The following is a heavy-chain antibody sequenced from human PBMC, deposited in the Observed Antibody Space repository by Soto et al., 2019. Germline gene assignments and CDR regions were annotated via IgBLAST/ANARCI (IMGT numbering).Heavy chain of an antibody. CDR3: ARKIAVARGSFDI. J-gene: IGHJ3*02. Sequence: SETLSLTCAVYGGSFSGYYWSWIRQPPGKGLEWIGEINHRGSTNYNPSLKSRVTISVDASKNQFSLKLSSVTAADTAVYYCARKIAVARGSFDIWGQGTMVTVSS. CDR1: GGSFSGYY. D-gene: IGHD6-19*01. V-gene: IGHV4-34*01. CDR2: INHRGST.